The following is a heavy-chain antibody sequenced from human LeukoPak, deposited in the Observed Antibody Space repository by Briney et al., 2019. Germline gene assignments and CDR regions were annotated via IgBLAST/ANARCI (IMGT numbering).Heavy chain of an antibody. CDR1: GYTFTSYY. J-gene: IGHJ6*02. CDR3: ARDLDFWSGYLVSGMDV. CDR2: INPNSGGT. Sequence: GASVKVSCKASGYTFTSYYMHWVRQAPGQGLEWMGRINPNSGGTNYAQKFQGRVTMTRDTSISTAYMELSRLRSDDTAVYYCARDLDFWSGYLVSGMDVWGQGTTVTVSS. D-gene: IGHD3-3*01. V-gene: IGHV1-2*06.